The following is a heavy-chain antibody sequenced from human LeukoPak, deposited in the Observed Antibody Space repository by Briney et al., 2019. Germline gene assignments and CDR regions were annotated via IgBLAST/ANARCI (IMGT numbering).Heavy chain of an antibody. V-gene: IGHV3-7*01. D-gene: IGHD3-10*01. CDR2: IKQDGSEK. CDR1: GFTFSSYW. Sequence: PGGSLRLSCAASGFTFSSYWMSWVRQAPRKGLEWVANIKQDGSEKYYVDSVKGRFTISRDNAKNSLYLQMNSLRAEDTAVYYCARIWFRELLYRSTWTHWGQGTLVTVSS. CDR3: ARIWFRELLYRSTWTH. J-gene: IGHJ4*02.